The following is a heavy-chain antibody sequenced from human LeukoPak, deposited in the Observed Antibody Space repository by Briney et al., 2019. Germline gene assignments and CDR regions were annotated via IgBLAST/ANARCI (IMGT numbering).Heavy chain of an antibody. CDR1: GGTFSSYA. Sequence: GASVKVSCKASGGTFSSYAISWVRQAPGQGLEWMGGIIPIFGTANYAQKFQGRVTITADESTSTAYMELSSLRSEDTAVYYCARDLSAARQNFDYWGQGTLVTVSS. V-gene: IGHV1-69*13. CDR3: ARDLSAARQNFDY. J-gene: IGHJ4*02. D-gene: IGHD6-6*01. CDR2: IIPIFGTA.